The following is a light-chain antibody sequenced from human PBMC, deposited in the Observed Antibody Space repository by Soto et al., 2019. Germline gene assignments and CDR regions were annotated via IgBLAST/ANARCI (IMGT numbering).Light chain of an antibody. J-gene: IGKJ1*01. V-gene: IGKV1-39*01. CDR2: AAS. CDR3: QQFGTSQWT. CDR1: QSINNF. Sequence: DIQMTQSPSSLSASVGDRVSITCRASQSINNFLNWYQQKPGRAPKLLIYAASSLQSGVPSRFSGGGSGTDFTLTISSLQPEDFAVYYCQQFGTSQWTFGQGTKVDIK.